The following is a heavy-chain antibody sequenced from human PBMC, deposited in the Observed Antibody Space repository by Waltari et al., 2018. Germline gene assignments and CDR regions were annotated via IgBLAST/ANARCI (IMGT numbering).Heavy chain of an antibody. V-gene: IGHV3-33*01. CDR2: IWYDGSNK. CDR1: GFPFSTYG. CDR3: ARATKHDSSGLSVKY. Sequence: QVQLVESGGGVVQPGRSLRLSCAASGFPFSTYGMPWVRQAPGKGLEWVAVIWYDGSNKYYADSVKGRFTISRDNSKNTLYLQMNSLRAEDTAVYYCARATKHDSSGLSVKYWGQGTLVTVSS. D-gene: IGHD3-22*01. J-gene: IGHJ4*02.